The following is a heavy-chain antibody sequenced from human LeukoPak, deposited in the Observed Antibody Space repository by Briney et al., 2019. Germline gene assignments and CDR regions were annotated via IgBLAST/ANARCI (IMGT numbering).Heavy chain of an antibody. CDR3: VTNPIVVVTSVNY. D-gene: IGHD2-21*02. CDR1: GFTFSNYW. Sequence: PGGSLRLSCVASGFTFSNYWMPWVRQDPLKGLVWVSRINTDGSTTTYRDSVKGRFTISRDNAKNTLYLQMNSLRVEDTAVYYCVTNPIVVVTSVNYWGQGTLVTVSS. J-gene: IGHJ4*01. V-gene: IGHV3-74*01. CDR2: INTDGSTT.